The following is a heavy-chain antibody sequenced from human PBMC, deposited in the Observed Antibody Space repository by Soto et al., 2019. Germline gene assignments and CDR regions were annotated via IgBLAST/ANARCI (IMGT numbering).Heavy chain of an antibody. V-gene: IGHV1-69*13. CDR1: GGTFSSYA. D-gene: IGHD6-25*01. CDR3: ARGHYGYSSAGTSGGWFDP. CDR2: IIPIFGTA. J-gene: IGHJ5*02. Sequence: GASVKVSCKACGGTFSSYAISWVRQAPGQGLEWMGGIIPIFGTANYAQKFQGRVTITADESTSTAYMELSSLRSEDTAVYYCARGHYGYSSAGTSGGWFDPWGQGTLVTAPQ.